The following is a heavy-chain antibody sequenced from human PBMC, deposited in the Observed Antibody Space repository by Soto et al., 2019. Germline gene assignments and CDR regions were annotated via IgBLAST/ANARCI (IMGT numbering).Heavy chain of an antibody. D-gene: IGHD2-2*01. CDR2: INTGKGNT. J-gene: IGHJ4*02. Sequence: ASVKVSCKASGYTFTNYAMHWVRQAPGQRLEWMGWINTGKGNTKYSQKFQGRVTITRDTSASTAYMELSSLRSEDTAMYYCARAGDDCSAANCYVIDYWGQGTLVTVSS. V-gene: IGHV1-3*04. CDR3: ARAGDDCSAANCYVIDY. CDR1: GYTFTNYA.